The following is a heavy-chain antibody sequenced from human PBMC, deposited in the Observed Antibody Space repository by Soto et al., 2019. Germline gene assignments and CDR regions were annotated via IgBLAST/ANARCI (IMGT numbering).Heavy chain of an antibody. CDR1: GGSISPYY. J-gene: IGHJ6*02. Sequence: SETLSLTCTVSGGSISPYYWSWIRQPPGKGLEWIGYVYYSGNTNYNPSLESRVTISVDTSRNRFSLNLTSATAADTAVYYCARGLRFLEWFDPHYGMDVWGQGTTVTVSS. CDR2: VYYSGNT. V-gene: IGHV4-59*01. D-gene: IGHD3-3*01. CDR3: ARGLRFLEWFDPHYGMDV.